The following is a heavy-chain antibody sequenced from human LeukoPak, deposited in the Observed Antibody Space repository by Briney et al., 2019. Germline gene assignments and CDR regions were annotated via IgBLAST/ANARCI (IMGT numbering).Heavy chain of an antibody. CDR1: GGTFSSYA. J-gene: IGHJ4*02. Sequence: ASVKVSCKASGGTFSSYAISWVRQAPGQGLEWMGRIIPILGIANYAQKFQGRVTVTTDTSTRTAYMELRSLRSDDTAVYYCARTNLDCKNGVCYDYWGQGTLVTVSS. D-gene: IGHD2-8*01. CDR3: ARTNLDCKNGVCYDY. V-gene: IGHV1-69*04. CDR2: IIPILGIA.